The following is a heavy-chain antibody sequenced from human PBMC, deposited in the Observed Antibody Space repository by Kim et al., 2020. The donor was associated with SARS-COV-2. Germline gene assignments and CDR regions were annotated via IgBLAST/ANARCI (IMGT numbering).Heavy chain of an antibody. CDR1: GFTFSSYG. CDR2: ISYDGSNK. D-gene: IGHD6-13*01. V-gene: IGHV3-30*18. J-gene: IGHJ6*02. Sequence: GGSLRLSCAASGFTFSSYGMHWVRQAPGKGLEWVAVISYDGSNKYYADSVKGRFTISRDNSKNTLYLQMNSLRAEDTAVYYCAKDLGIGIAAAGTPTYYYYGMYVWGQGTTVTVSS. CDR3: AKDLGIGIAAAGTPTYYYYGMYV.